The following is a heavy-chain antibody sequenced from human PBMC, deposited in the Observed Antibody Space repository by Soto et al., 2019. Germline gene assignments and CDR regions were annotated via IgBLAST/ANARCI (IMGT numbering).Heavy chain of an antibody. CDR1: GGTFSSYA. CDR3: ARDKQRYCSGGSCTIEH. J-gene: IGHJ1*01. CDR2: IIPIFGTA. Sequence: QVQLVQSGAEVKKPGSSVKVSCKASGGTFSSYAISWVRQAPGQGLEWMGGIIPIFGTANYAQKFQGRVTITANESTSTAYMELSSLRSEDTAVYYCARDKQRYCSGGSCTIEHWGQGTLVTVSS. D-gene: IGHD2-15*01. V-gene: IGHV1-69*01.